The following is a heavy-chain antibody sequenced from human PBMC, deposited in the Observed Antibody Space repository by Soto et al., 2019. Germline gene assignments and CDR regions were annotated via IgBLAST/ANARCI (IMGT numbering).Heavy chain of an antibody. Sequence: QVQLQQWGAGLLKPSETLSLTCAVYGGSFSGYYWDWIRQPPGKGLEWMGEINHSGSTNYNPSLKRRVTISVDTSKTQLSLKLSSVTAADTAVYYCARGWGTIFDYWGQGTLVTVSS. J-gene: IGHJ4*02. CDR2: INHSGST. V-gene: IGHV4-34*01. CDR1: GGSFSGYY. CDR3: ARGWGTIFDY. D-gene: IGHD7-27*01.